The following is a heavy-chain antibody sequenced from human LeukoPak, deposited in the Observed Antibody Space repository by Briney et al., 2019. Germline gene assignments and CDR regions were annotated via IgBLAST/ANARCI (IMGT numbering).Heavy chain of an antibody. CDR2: ISGSGGST. CDR1: GFTFSSYA. J-gene: IGHJ6*02. D-gene: IGHD1-26*01. CDR3: TGLGATTYYYYGMDV. Sequence: GGSLRLSCAASGFTFSSYAMSWVRQAPGKGLEWVSAISGSGGSTYYADSVKGRFTISRDNSKNTLYLQMNSLRAEDTAVYYCTGLGATTYYYYGMDVWGQGTTVTVSS. V-gene: IGHV3-23*01.